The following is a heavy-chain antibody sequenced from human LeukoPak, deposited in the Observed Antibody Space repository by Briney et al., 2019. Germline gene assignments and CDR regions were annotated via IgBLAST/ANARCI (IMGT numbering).Heavy chain of an antibody. V-gene: IGHV3-9*01. D-gene: IGHD3-10*01. CDR3: AKDISINTMAYYYGMDV. Sequence: GGSLRLSCAASGFTFDDYAMHWVRQAPGKGLEWVSGISWNSGSIGYADSVKGRFTTSRDNAKNSLYLQMNSLRAEDTALYYCAKDISINTMAYYYGMDVWGQGTTVTVSS. J-gene: IGHJ6*02. CDR2: ISWNSGSI. CDR1: GFTFDDYA.